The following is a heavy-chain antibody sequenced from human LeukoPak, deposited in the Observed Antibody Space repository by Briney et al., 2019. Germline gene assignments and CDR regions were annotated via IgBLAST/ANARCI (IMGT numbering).Heavy chain of an antibody. CDR2: IHSGGTT. J-gene: IGHJ4*02. V-gene: IGHV3-53*01. CDR1: GFTVSNNY. Sequence: GGSLRLSCAASGFTVSNNYMRWVRQAPGKGLEWVSVIHSGGTTNYADSVQGRFTISRDNSKTTVYLHMNSLRADDTAVYHCARDSDSGYGPFASWGQGTLVTVSS. D-gene: IGHD5-12*01. CDR3: ARDSDSGYGPFAS.